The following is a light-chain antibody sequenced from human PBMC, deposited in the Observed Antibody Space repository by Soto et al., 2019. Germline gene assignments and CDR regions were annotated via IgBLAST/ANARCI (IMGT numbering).Light chain of an antibody. J-gene: IGKJ1*01. CDR3: QQYNSYCT. V-gene: IGKV1-5*03. Sequence: DIQMTQSPSPLSASVGDRVTITCRASQSISQYLNWYQQKPGKVPKLLIYKASSLESGVPSRFSGSGSGTEFTLTISSLQPDDFATYYCQQYNSYCTFGQGTKVDIK. CDR1: QSISQY. CDR2: KAS.